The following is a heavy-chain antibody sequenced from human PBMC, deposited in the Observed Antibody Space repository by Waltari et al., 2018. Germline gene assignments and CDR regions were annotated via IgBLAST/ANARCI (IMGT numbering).Heavy chain of an antibody. CDR1: GYSISSGYY. CDR3: ARVTYYYDSSGYYYVSDTPYFDY. J-gene: IGHJ4*02. V-gene: IGHV4-38-2*01. D-gene: IGHD3-22*01. CDR2: IYHSGST. Sequence: QVQLQESGPGLVKPSETLSLTCAVSGYSISSGYYRGWIRQPPGKGLEWIGSIYHSGSTNYNPSLKSRVTISVDTSKNQFSLKLSSVTAADTAVYYCARVTYYYDSSGYYYVSDTPYFDYWGQGTLVTVSS.